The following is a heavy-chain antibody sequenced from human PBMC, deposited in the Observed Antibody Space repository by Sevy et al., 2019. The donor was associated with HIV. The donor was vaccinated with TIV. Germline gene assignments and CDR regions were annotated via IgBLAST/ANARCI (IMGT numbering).Heavy chain of an antibody. Sequence: GGSLRLSCAVSGFTFDTYWMQWVRQAPGQGLEWVANIRQDGNEIYYADSVKGRFTISRDNAKESLYLQMSNLRVEDTGIYYCARRYFDLWGQGTLVTVSS. CDR2: IRQDGNEI. CDR1: GFTFDTYW. V-gene: IGHV3-7*01. J-gene: IGHJ4*02. CDR3: ARRYFDL.